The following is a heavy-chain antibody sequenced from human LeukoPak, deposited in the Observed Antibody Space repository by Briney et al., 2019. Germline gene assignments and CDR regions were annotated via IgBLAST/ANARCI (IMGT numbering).Heavy chain of an antibody. CDR1: GYTFTSYG. V-gene: IGHV1-18*01. CDR2: ISAYSGNT. D-gene: IGHD3-22*01. J-gene: IGHJ6*02. Sequence: ASVKVSCKASGYTFTSYGISWVRQAPGQGLEWMGWISAYSGNTNYAQKLQGRVTMTTDTSTSTAYMELRSLRSDDTAVYYCARDYYYDSSGYYFLEGMDVWGQGTTVTVSS. CDR3: ARDYYYDSSGYYFLEGMDV.